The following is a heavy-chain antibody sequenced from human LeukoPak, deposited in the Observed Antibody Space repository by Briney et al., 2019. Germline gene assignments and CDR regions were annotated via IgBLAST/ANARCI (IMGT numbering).Heavy chain of an antibody. Sequence: QPGRSLRLSCAASGFTFSSYGMHWVRQAPGKGLEWVAVIWYDGSNKYYADSVKGRFTISRDNSKNTLYLQMNSLRAEDTAVYYCAKDRVPGGYYDFWSGYCSDFDYWGQGTLVTVSS. CDR2: IWYDGSNK. V-gene: IGHV3-33*06. CDR3: AKDRVPGGYYDFWSGYCSDFDY. J-gene: IGHJ4*02. CDR1: GFTFSSYG. D-gene: IGHD3-3*01.